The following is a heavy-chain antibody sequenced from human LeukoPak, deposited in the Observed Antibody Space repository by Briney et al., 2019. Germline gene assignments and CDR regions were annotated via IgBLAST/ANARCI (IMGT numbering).Heavy chain of an antibody. V-gene: IGHV4-39*01. CDR1: GGSISTHNYY. CDR3: ARNQTTAHQMRQRAFDI. J-gene: IGHJ3*02. CDR2: IYYSGST. D-gene: IGHD1-14*01. Sequence: SETLSLTCTVSGGSISTHNYYWGWNRQPPGKGLEWIGRIYYSGSTFYNPSLKSRLTISVDTSRNQFSLKLNSVTAADTAVYYCARNQTTAHQMRQRAFDIWGQGTLVTVSS.